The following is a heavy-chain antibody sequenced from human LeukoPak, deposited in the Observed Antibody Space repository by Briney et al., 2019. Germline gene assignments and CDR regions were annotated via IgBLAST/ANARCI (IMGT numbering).Heavy chain of an antibody. CDR3: AILGYSSSVFDC. CDR2: ISKDGTGT. J-gene: IGHJ4*02. D-gene: IGHD2-2*01. V-gene: IGHV3-30-3*01. CDR1: AFTFSNYA. Sequence: GRSLRLSCAASAFTFSNYATHWVRHAPGKGLEWAALISKDGTGTYYPDSVKGRFTISRDNSKNTLYLQMNSLRTEDTAMYYCAILGYSSSVFDCWGQGTLVTVSS.